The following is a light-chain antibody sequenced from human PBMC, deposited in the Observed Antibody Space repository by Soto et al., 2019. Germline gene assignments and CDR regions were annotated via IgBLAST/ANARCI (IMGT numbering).Light chain of an antibody. V-gene: IGLV7-46*01. CDR1: TGAVTSGHY. J-gene: IGLJ1*01. Sequence: QAVVTQEPSLTVSPGGTVTLTCGSSTGAVTSGHYPHWFQQKPGQAPRTLIYDTSIKHSWTPARFSGSLLGGKAALTLSGAQPEDEADYYFLVIYPGVGEVFGTGTKVTVL. CDR2: DTS. CDR3: LVIYPGVGEV.